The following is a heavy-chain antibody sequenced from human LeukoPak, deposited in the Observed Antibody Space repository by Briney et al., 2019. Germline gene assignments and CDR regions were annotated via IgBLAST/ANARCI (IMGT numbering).Heavy chain of an antibody. CDR1: GFTFSSYG. CDR3: AKDQEEYCSGGSCYSIDC. V-gene: IGHV3-30*02. CDR2: IRYDGSNK. J-gene: IGHJ4*02. Sequence: GGSLRLSCAASGFTFSSYGMHWVRQAPGKGLEWVAFIRYDGSNKYYADSVKGRFTISRDNSKNTLYLQTNSLRAEDTAVYYCAKDQEEYCSGGSCYSIDCWGQGTLVTVSS. D-gene: IGHD2-15*01.